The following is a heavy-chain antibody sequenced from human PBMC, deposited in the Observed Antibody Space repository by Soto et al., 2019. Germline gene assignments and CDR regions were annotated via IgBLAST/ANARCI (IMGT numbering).Heavy chain of an antibody. D-gene: IGHD1-26*01. CDR2: ISAYNGNT. V-gene: IGHV1-18*01. J-gene: IGHJ4*02. CDR3: ARSYSGTYPLY. CDR1: DYTFTCYG. Sequence: QVQLGQSGAEVKKPGASVKVSFKASDYTFTCYGISWVRQAPGQGLEWMGWISAYNGNTNYAQKLQGRVTMTTDTSTSTAYMELRSLRADDTAVYYCARSYSGTYPLYWGQGTLVTVSS.